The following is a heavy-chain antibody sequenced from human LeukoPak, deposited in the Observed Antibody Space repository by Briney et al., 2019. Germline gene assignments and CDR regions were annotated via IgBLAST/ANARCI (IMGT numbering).Heavy chain of an antibody. J-gene: IGHJ3*02. D-gene: IGHD2-2*01. Sequence: GGSLRLSCAASGFTFSSYSMNWVRQAPGKGLEWVSSISSSSSYIYYADSVKGRFTISRDNAKNPLYLQMNSLRAEDTAVYYCAREGYCSSTSCYGGGDAFDIWGQGTMVTVSS. V-gene: IGHV3-21*01. CDR2: ISSSSSYI. CDR3: AREGYCSSTSCYGGGDAFDI. CDR1: GFTFSSYS.